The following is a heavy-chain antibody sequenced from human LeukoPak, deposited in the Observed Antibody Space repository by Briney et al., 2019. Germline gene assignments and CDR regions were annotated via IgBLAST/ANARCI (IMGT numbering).Heavy chain of an antibody. CDR1: GYTFTNYD. CDR3: ATTYSSSWGIIDY. CDR2: MNPNNDNI. V-gene: IGHV1-8*03. J-gene: IGHJ4*02. Sequence: ASVKVSCKASGYTFTNYDINWVRQVTGQGLEWMGWMNPNNDNIGYAQKFQGRVTITRNTSISTAYMELSSLRSEDTAVYYCATTYSSSWGIIDYWGQGTLVTVSS. D-gene: IGHD6-13*01.